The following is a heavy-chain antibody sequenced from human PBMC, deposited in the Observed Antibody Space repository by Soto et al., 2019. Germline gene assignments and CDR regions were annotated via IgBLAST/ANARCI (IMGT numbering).Heavy chain of an antibody. Sequence: SVKVSCKASGGTFSSYSISWVRQAPGQGLEWMGGIIPIFGTANYAQKFQGRVTITADESTSTAYMELSSLRSEDTAVYYCARENPGYCSGGSCSNWFDPWGQGTLVTVSS. D-gene: IGHD2-15*01. V-gene: IGHV1-69*13. J-gene: IGHJ5*02. CDR2: IIPIFGTA. CDR3: ARENPGYCSGGSCSNWFDP. CDR1: GGTFSSYS.